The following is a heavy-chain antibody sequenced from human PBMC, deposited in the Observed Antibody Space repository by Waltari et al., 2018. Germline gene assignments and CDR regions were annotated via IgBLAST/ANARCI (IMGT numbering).Heavy chain of an antibody. CDR2: RKPDGSEK. Sequence: EVQLVESGGALVQPGGSVRLSCAASGFTFRTTWMCWVRQTPGKGREVVANRKPDGSEKYYVDSVKGRFTISRDNAKNSLYLQMNSLRAEDTAVYFCASGGGRPFDYWGQGTLVTVSS. CDR3: ASGGGRPFDY. CDR1: GFTFRTTW. V-gene: IGHV3-7*01. D-gene: IGHD3-16*01. J-gene: IGHJ4*02.